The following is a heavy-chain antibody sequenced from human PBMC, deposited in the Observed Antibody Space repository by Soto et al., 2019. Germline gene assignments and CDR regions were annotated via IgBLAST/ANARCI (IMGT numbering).Heavy chain of an antibody. CDR1: GVMFSRYA. J-gene: IGHJ4*02. CDR2: ISKDGSVI. D-gene: IGHD3-10*01. CDR3: VRSRSGAVPDSFAY. Sequence: QVQLVESGGGVVPPGRSLRLSCAASGVMFSRYAMHWVRHAPGKGLGWVAVISKDGSVIYYADSVKGRVTISRDKSKNIVYLQLNSLRDEDTAVFYCVRSRSGAVPDSFAYWGQGTLVTVAS. V-gene: IGHV3-30*04.